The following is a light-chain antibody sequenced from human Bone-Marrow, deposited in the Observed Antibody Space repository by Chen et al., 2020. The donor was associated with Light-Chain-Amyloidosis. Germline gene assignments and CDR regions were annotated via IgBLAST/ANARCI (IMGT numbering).Light chain of an antibody. Sequence: DIVLTQSPGTLSLSPGEVANLSCRASQTISSNYSTWYQQKFGQAPRLLNYGSSSRATGIPDRFTGSGSGTDCTLTINRLEPEDFAMYYCQQYGTSPLTFGGGTKVEIK. CDR1: QTISSNY. J-gene: IGKJ4*01. CDR3: QQYGTSPLT. CDR2: GSS. V-gene: IGKV3-20*01.